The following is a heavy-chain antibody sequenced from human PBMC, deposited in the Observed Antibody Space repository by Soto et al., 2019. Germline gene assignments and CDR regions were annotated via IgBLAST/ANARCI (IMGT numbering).Heavy chain of an antibody. D-gene: IGHD1-26*01. J-gene: IGHJ5*01. CDR1: RFIFSDYA. CDR3: AKDAVSYNGKWDWFDS. Sequence: DVQLLQSGGGLVQPGGSLTRSCAASRFIFSDYAMNWIRQAPGKGLEWVSSIGGSNTDRYYADSVKGRFIISRDNSKNTMYLQMKSLRDDDTAVYYCAKDAVSYNGKWDWFDSWGQGTLVTVSS. CDR2: IGGSNTDR. V-gene: IGHV3-23*01.